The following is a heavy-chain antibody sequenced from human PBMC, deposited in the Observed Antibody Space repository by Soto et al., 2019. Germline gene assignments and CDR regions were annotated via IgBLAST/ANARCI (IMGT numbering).Heavy chain of an antibody. CDR3: ARAQYCSSTSCQDDAFDI. Sequence: GASVKVSCKASGYTFTSYDINWVRQATGQGLEWMGWMNPNSGNTGYAQKFQGRVTMTRNTSISTAYMEPSSLRSEDTAVYYCARAQYCSSTSCQDDAFDIWGQGTMVTVSS. CDR1: GYTFTSYD. D-gene: IGHD2-2*01. J-gene: IGHJ3*02. V-gene: IGHV1-8*01. CDR2: MNPNSGNT.